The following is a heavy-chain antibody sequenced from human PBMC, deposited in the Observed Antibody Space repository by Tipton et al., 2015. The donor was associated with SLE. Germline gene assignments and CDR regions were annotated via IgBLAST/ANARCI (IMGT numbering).Heavy chain of an antibody. V-gene: IGHV4-4*08. D-gene: IGHD3-16*01. CDR3: ARDLGAGWGGHWYFDL. CDR1: GGSISAFY. J-gene: IGHJ2*01. Sequence: TLSLTCSVSGGSISAFYWSWIRQPPGKGLEWIGYLYTSGRTNYNPSLKSRVTISVDMSKNELSLRLSSVTTADTAVYYCARDLGAGWGGHWYFDLWGRGTLLTVSS. CDR2: LYTSGRT.